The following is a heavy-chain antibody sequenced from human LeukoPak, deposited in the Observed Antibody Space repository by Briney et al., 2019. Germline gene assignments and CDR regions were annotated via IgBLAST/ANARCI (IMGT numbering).Heavy chain of an antibody. Sequence: ASVKVSCKASGGPFNSYAINWVRQAPGQGLEWMGRIIVILGKVNYAQKFQGRLTITADKSTRTAYMDLSNLASEDTAIYFCARYIHPQGLIGYAMDVWGQGTTVIVPS. J-gene: IGHJ6*02. D-gene: IGHD2-15*01. CDR1: GGPFNSYA. CDR3: ARYIHPQGLIGYAMDV. V-gene: IGHV1-69*04. CDR2: IIVILGKV.